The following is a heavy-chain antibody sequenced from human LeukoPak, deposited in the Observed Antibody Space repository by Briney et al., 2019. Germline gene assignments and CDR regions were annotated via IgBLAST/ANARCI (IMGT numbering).Heavy chain of an antibody. CDR1: GFTFNSYP. CDR3: ARGGLIRGIIVFDY. J-gene: IGHJ4*02. Sequence: GGSLRLSCAVSGFTFNSYPIHWVRLAPGKGLEYVSGISTHGVTTHYADSVKGRFTISRDTSKNTLHLQMDSLRTEDMGVYYCARGGLIRGIIVFDYWGQGTLVTVSS. V-gene: IGHV3-64*02. D-gene: IGHD3-10*01. CDR2: ISTHGVTT.